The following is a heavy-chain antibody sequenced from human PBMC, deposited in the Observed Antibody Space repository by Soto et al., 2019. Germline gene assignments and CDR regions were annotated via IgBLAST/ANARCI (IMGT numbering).Heavy chain of an antibody. Sequence: QVQLVQSGAEVKKPGASVKVSCKASGYTFTGYYMHWVRQAPGQGLEWMGWINPNSGGTNYAQKFQGRVTMTRDTSISTAYMELSRLRSDDTAVDYCARVAADFWSGYSYGMDVWGQGTTVTVSS. CDR3: ARVAADFWSGYSYGMDV. V-gene: IGHV1-2*02. CDR1: GYTFTGYY. J-gene: IGHJ6*02. D-gene: IGHD3-3*01. CDR2: INPNSGGT.